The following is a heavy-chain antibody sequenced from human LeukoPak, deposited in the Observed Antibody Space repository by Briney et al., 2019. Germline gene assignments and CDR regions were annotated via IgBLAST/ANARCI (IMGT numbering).Heavy chain of an antibody. D-gene: IGHD6-13*01. J-gene: IGHJ4*02. Sequence: KPGGSLRLSCAASGFSFSSYTMNWVRQAPGKGLEWVSSVSSGSTHIYYADSVKGRFTISRDNAENSLYLQMNSLRAEDTAVYYCARKVYGSSLQTTDALDYWGQGTLVTVSS. CDR3: ARKVYGSSLQTTDALDY. CDR1: GFSFSSYT. CDR2: VSSGSTHI. V-gene: IGHV3-21*01.